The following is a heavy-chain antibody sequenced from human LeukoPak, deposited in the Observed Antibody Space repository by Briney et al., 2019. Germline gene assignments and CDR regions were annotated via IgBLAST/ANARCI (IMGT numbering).Heavy chain of an antibody. Sequence: GGSLRLSCAASGFTFSNHAMTWVRQAPGKGLEWVSSITGNGGSTYYADSVKGRFTISSDNPKNVLSLQMNSLRAEDTAVYYCAKELGHNWGYFDYWGQGILVTVSS. CDR1: GFTFSNHA. V-gene: IGHV3-23*01. CDR3: AKELGHNWGYFDY. CDR2: ITGNGGST. D-gene: IGHD1-1*01. J-gene: IGHJ4*02.